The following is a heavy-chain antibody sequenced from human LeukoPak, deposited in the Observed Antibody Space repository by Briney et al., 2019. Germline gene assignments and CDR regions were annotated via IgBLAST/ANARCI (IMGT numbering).Heavy chain of an antibody. D-gene: IGHD3-22*01. CDR3: ARDITMIVVDKDV. CDR2: IKQDGSEK. J-gene: IGHJ6*04. Sequence: GGSLRLSCAASGFTFSNYGMSWVRQAPGKGLEWVANIKQDGSEKYYVDSVKGRFTISRDNAKNSLYLQMNSLRAEDTAVYYCARDITMIVVDKDVWGKGTTVTISS. CDR1: GFTFSNYG. V-gene: IGHV3-7*01.